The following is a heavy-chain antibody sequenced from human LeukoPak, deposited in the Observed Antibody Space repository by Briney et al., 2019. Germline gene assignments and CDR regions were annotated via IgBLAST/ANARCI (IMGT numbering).Heavy chain of an antibody. CDR2: TYTGGNS. CDR3: AKEGRITMIVVVGYFDY. CDR1: GFTVSSIH. J-gene: IGHJ4*02. Sequence: GGSLRLSCAASGFTVSSIHMVWVRQAPGKGLEWVSVTYTGGNSYYADSVKGRFTISRDNSKNTLYLQMNSLRAEDTAVYYCAKEGRITMIVVVGYFDYWGQGTLVTVSS. V-gene: IGHV3-53*01. D-gene: IGHD3-22*01.